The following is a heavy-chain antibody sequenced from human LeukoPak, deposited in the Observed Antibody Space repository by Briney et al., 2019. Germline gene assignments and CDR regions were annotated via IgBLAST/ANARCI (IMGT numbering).Heavy chain of an antibody. V-gene: IGHV4-30-2*01. CDR1: GGSISSGGYS. J-gene: IGHJ4*02. CDR3: ARDRSAPYYYDSSASPFDY. CDR2: IYHSGST. D-gene: IGHD3-22*01. Sequence: SETLSLTCAVSGGSISSGGYSWSWIRQPPGKGLEWIGYIYHSGSTYYNPSLKSRVTISVDTSENQFSLKLSSVTAADTAVYYCARDRSAPYYYDSSASPFDYWGQGTLVTVSS.